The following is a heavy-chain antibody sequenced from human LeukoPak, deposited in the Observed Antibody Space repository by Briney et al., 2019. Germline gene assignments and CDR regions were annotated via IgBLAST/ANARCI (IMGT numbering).Heavy chain of an antibody. J-gene: IGHJ6*03. Sequence: GASVKVSCKASGGTFSSYAISWVRQAPGQGLEWMGGIIPIFGTANYAQKFRGRVTITADESTSTAYMELSSLRSEDTAVYYCARALVVTAHRILRYYYYYYYMDVWGKGTTVTISS. V-gene: IGHV1-69*13. CDR2: IIPIFGTA. CDR1: GGTFSSYA. D-gene: IGHD2-21*02. CDR3: ARALVVTAHRILRYYYYYYYMDV.